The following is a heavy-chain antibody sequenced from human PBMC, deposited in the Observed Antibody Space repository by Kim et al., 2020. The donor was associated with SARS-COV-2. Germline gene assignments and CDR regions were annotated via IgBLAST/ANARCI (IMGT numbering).Heavy chain of an antibody. D-gene: IGHD2-15*01. J-gene: IGHJ6*01. Sequence: GGFLRLSCAASGFTFSSYGMHWVRQAPGKGLEWVAVISYDGSNKYYADSVKGRFTISRDNSKNTLYLQMNSLRAEDTAVYYCAKGARYCSGGSCFSSSYYNYGMDVWGQGTTVTVSS. CDR2: ISYDGSNK. CDR3: AKGARYCSGGSCFSSSYYNYGMDV. CDR1: GFTFSSYG. V-gene: IGHV3-30*18.